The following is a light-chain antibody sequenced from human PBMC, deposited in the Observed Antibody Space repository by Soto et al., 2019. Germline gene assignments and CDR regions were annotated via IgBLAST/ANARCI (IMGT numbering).Light chain of an antibody. Sequence: SAQTQPASVSGSPGQSITISCTGTSSDVGGYNYVSWYQQHPGKAPKFMIYDVSNRPSGVSDRFSGSKSGNTASLTISGLQAEDEADYYCSSYASDNTVVFGGGTKLTVL. V-gene: IGLV2-14*03. J-gene: IGLJ2*01. CDR2: DVS. CDR3: SSYASDNTVV. CDR1: SSDVGGYNY.